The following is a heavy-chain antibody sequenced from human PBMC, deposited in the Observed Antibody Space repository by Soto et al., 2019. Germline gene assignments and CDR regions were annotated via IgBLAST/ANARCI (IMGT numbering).Heavy chain of an antibody. CDR2: IWYDGSNK. V-gene: IGHV3-33*01. CDR1: GFTFSSYG. D-gene: IGHD6-19*01. CDR3: ARGIKYSSGWHRNYYYGMDV. Sequence: QVQLVESGGGVVQPGRSLRLSCAASGFTFSSYGMHWVRQAPGKGLEWVAVIWYDGSNKYYADSVKGRFTISRDNSKNTLYLQMKSLRAEDTAVYYCARGIKYSSGWHRNYYYGMDVWGQGTTVTVSS. J-gene: IGHJ6*02.